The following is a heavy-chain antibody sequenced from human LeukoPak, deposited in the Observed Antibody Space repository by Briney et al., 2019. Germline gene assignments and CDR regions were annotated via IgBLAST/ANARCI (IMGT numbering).Heavy chain of an antibody. CDR2: IYYSGST. J-gene: IGHJ6*03. Sequence: SETLSLTCSVSGGSISSYYWSWIRQPPGKGLEWIGYIYYSGSTNYNPSLKNRVTISVDTSKNQFSLKLSSVTAADTAVYHCARVKYGDYYYYYMDVWGKGTTVTVSS. CDR3: ARVKYGDYYYYYMDV. D-gene: IGHD4-17*01. V-gene: IGHV4-59*01. CDR1: GGSISSYY.